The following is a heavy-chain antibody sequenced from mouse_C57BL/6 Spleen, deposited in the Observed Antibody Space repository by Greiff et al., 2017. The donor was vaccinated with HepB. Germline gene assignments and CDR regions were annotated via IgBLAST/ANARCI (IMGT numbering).Heavy chain of an antibody. D-gene: IGHD1-1*01. Sequence: EVQLQQSGPELVKPGASVKISCKASGYSFTGYYMNWVKQSPEKSLEWIGEINPSTGGTTYNQKFKAKATLTVDKSSSTAYMQLKSLTSEDSAVYYCASYYGSSYGWYFDVWGTGTTVTVSS. J-gene: IGHJ1*03. CDR3: ASYYGSSYGWYFDV. CDR1: GYSFTGYY. V-gene: IGHV1-42*01. CDR2: INPSTGGT.